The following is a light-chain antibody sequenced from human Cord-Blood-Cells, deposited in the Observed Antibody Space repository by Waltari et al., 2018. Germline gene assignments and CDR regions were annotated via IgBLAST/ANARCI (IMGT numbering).Light chain of an antibody. CDR2: DVS. V-gene: IGLV2-14*01. Sequence: QSALTQPASVSGFPGQSITISCTGTSSDVGVYNYVSWYQQHPDKAPKRMIYDVSNRPSLVSNSFTVSKAGNRASLTISGLQAEDEADYYGSSYTSSSTLVFGGGTKLTVL. J-gene: IGLJ3*02. CDR3: SSYTSSSTLV. CDR1: SSDVGVYNY.